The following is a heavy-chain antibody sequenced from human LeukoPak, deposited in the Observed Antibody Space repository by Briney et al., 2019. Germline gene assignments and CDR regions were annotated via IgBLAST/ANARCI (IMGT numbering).Heavy chain of an antibody. CDR3: ARGGHKRMGAKGMDV. CDR1: GGSFRDYY. Sequence: SETLSLTCAFYGGSFRDYYWSWVRQSPGKGLEWIGEVNHSGSTNNNPSLKSRVTISVDTYVKQFSLKVRSVTAADKAVYYCARGGHKRMGAKGMDVWGQGTTVTVSS. D-gene: IGHD1-26*01. CDR2: VNHSGST. J-gene: IGHJ6*02. V-gene: IGHV4-34*01.